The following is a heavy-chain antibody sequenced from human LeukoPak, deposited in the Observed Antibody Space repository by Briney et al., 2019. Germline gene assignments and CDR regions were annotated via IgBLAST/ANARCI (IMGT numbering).Heavy chain of an antibody. CDR3: ARDYDFWSGYADY. CDR1: GLTFSSYS. D-gene: IGHD3-3*01. J-gene: IGHJ4*02. CDR2: ISSSSSYI. Sequence: GGSLRLSCAASGLTFSSYSMNWVRQAPGKGLEWVSSISSSSSYIYYADSVKGRFTISRDNAKNSLYLQMNSLRAEDTAVYYCARDYDFWSGYADYWRQGTLVTDSS. V-gene: IGHV3-21*01.